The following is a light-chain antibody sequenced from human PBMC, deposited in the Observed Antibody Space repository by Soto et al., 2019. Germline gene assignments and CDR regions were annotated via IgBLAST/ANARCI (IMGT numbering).Light chain of an antibody. J-gene: IGKJ1*01. CDR1: QSVSSSY. V-gene: IGKV3-20*01. Sequence: ESVLTQSPGTLSLSPGERATLSCRASQSVSSSYLAWYQQKPGLAPRPLIYGASSRATGIPDRFSGSGSGTDFTLTISRLEPEDFAVYYCQQYGSSPWTFGQGTKVDIK. CDR3: QQYGSSPWT. CDR2: GAS.